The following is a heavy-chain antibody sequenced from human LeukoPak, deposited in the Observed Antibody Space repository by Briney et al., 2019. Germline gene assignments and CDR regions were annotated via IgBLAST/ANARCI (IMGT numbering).Heavy chain of an antibody. CDR1: GYTFTAYY. D-gene: IGHD3-10*01. Sequence: ASVKVSCKTSGYTFTAYYIHWVRQAPGQGLEWMGWINPNSGCTYYAQKFQGRVSMTRDTSIRSVYMELSGLRSEDTAVYYCARGGFTTMVRGVIITLDAFDIWGQGTMVTVSS. CDR2: INPNSGCT. J-gene: IGHJ3*02. CDR3: ARGGFTTMVRGVIITLDAFDI. V-gene: IGHV1-2*02.